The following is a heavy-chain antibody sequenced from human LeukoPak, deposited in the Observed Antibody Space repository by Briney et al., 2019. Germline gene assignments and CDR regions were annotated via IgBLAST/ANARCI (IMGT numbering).Heavy chain of an antibody. Sequence: GGSLRLSCAASGFTFSEYYMSWIRQAPGKGLEWVSYISSSGSTIYYADSVKGRFTISRDNAKNSLYLQMNSLRAEDTAVYYCATSPRGWFGDLFMGAYWGQGTQVTVSS. CDR2: ISSSGSTI. CDR3: ATSPRGWFGDLFMGAY. J-gene: IGHJ4*02. CDR1: GFTFSEYY. D-gene: IGHD3-10*01. V-gene: IGHV3-11*01.